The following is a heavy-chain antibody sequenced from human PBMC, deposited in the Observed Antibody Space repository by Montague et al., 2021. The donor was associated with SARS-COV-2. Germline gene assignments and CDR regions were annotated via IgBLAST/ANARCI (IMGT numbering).Heavy chain of an antibody. CDR1: DGSVSSPNW. D-gene: IGHD3-16*01. J-gene: IGHJ6*02. CDR2: IHYAGNT. Sequence: SETLSLTCAVSDGSVSSPNWWNWVRQPPGNGLEWIGEIHYAGNTNYNPSLKSRVTIFIDKSKNHFSLQLSSVTAADTAVHYCARGGTYHYGMDVWGQGTTVAVSS. V-gene: IGHV4-4*02. CDR3: ARGGTYHYGMDV.